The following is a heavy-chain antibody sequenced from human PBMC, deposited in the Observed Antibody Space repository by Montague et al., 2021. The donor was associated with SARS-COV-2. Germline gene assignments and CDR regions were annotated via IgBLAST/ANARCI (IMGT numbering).Heavy chain of an antibody. CDR2: TYYRSKWYN. D-gene: IGHD2-2*01. V-gene: IGHV6-1*01. CDR1: GDSVSSNIAT. J-gene: IGHJ4*02. Sequence: CAISGDSVSSNIATWNWIRQSPSRGLEWLGRTYYRSKWYNGYAESVKSRITIDPDTSKHQFSLHLNSVIPEDTAVYYCARIPVGSKYYFDFWGQGILVTVSS. CDR3: ARIPVGSKYYFDF.